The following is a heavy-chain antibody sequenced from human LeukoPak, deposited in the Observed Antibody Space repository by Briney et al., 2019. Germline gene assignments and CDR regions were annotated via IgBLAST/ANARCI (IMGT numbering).Heavy chain of an antibody. Sequence: GGSLRLSCAASGFTFSSYTMNWVRQPPGKGLEWVSNIGTSSTTIYYADSVKGRFTISRDNAKNTLYLQMNSLRAEDTAVYYCTRGYVGIDYWGQGTLVTVSS. V-gene: IGHV3-48*04. J-gene: IGHJ4*02. D-gene: IGHD5-12*01. CDR2: IGTSSTTI. CDR3: TRGYVGIDY. CDR1: GFTFSSYT.